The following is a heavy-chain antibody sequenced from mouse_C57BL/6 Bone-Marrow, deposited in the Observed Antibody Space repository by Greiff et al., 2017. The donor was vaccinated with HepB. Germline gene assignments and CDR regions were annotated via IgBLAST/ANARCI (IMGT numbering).Heavy chain of an antibody. V-gene: IGHV14-1*01. CDR2: IDPEDGDT. D-gene: IGHD1-1*01. CDR1: GFNIKDYY. Sequence: VQLQQSGAELVRPGASVKLSCTASGFNIKDYYMHWVKQRPEQGLEWIGRIDPEDGDTEYAPKFQGKATMTADTSSNTAYLQLSSLTSEDTAVYYCTTWILRYPYYFDYEGQGTTLTVSS. J-gene: IGHJ2*01. CDR3: TTWILRYPYYFDY.